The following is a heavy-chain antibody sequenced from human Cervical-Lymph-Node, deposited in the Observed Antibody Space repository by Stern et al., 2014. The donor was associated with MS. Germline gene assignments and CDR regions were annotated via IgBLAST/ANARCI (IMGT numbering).Heavy chain of an antibody. Sequence: EVQLVESGAEVKKPGESLNISCKGSEFRFSNHWIAWVRQMPGKGLEWVGIIYPGDSHTRYSPSFQGQVTISADKSISTAYLQWSSLKASDTAMYYCARPTVTSGYFAYWGQGTLVTVSS. CDR1: EFRFSNHW. D-gene: IGHD4-17*01. V-gene: IGHV5-51*01. CDR3: ARPTVTSGYFAY. CDR2: IYPGDSHT. J-gene: IGHJ4*02.